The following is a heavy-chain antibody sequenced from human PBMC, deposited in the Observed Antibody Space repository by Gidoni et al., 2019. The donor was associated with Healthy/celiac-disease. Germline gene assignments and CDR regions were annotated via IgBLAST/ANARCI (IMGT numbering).Heavy chain of an antibody. J-gene: IGHJ4*02. CDR2: IYYSGST. V-gene: IGHV4-31*03. CDR3: ARTYCSSTNCPFDY. D-gene: IGHD2-2*01. CDR1: GGSISSGGYY. Sequence: QVQLQASGPGLVKPSQTLSLTGTIAGGSISSGGYYWSWIRQHPGQGLEWIGYIYYSGSTYYNPSLKSRVTISVDTSKNQFSLKLGSVTAADTAVYYCARTYCSSTNCPFDYWGQGTLVTVSS.